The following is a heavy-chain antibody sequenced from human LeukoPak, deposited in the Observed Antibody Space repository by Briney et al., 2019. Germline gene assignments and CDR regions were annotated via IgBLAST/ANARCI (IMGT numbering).Heavy chain of an antibody. CDR1: GFTFSDYY. D-gene: IGHD2-15*01. V-gene: IGHV3-11*01. CDR3: AKGSASSRPYYFDY. J-gene: IGHJ4*02. Sequence: GGSLRLSCAASGFTFSDYYMSWIRQAPGKGLEWVSYISGSGTTIYSADSMKGRFTISRDNAKNSLYLQMSSLRVEDTAVYYCAKGSASSRPYYFDYWGQGALVTVSS. CDR2: ISGSGTTI.